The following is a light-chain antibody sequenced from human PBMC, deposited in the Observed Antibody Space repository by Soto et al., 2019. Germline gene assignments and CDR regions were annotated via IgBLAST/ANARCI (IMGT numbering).Light chain of an antibody. CDR2: DVF. CDR1: QSVSAR. CDR3: QHYQGGHPIS. V-gene: IGKV3-20*01. J-gene: IGKJ5*01. Sequence: EIVLTQSPYTLSLSPGESATLSCRASQSVSARLAWYKHKPGQPPRLLISDVFNRASGVAERFSGSGSESDFTLIIRRLEPEDSALYYCQHYQGGHPISFGQRTRLEIK.